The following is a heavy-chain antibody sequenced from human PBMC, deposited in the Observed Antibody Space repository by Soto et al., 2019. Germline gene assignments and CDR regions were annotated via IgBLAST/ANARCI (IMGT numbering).Heavy chain of an antibody. D-gene: IGHD3-3*01. CDR3: EKAMTVLRLLEWFAGYMDV. V-gene: IGHV3-23*01. Sequence: EVQLLESGGGLVQPGGSLRLSCAASGFTFSSYAMSWVRQAPGKGLEWVSASSGSGGSTYYADSVKGRFTISRDNSKNTLYLQMNSLRAEDTAVYYCEKAMTVLRLLEWFAGYMDVWGKGTTVTVSS. CDR1: GFTFSSYA. J-gene: IGHJ6*03. CDR2: SSGSGGST.